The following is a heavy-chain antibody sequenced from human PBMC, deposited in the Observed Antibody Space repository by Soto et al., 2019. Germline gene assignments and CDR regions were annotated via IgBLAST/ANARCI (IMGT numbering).Heavy chain of an antibody. J-gene: IGHJ4*02. CDR1: GGTFSSYA. CDR2: IIPIFGTA. D-gene: IGHD5-12*01. CDR3: ARDPGYSGYEHVWNDNY. V-gene: IGHV1-69*13. Sequence: SVKVSCKASGGTFSSYAISWVRQAPGQGLEWMGGIIPIFGTANYAQKFQGRVTITADESTSTAYMELSSLRSEDTAVYYCARDPGYSGYEHVWNDNYWGQGTLVTVSS.